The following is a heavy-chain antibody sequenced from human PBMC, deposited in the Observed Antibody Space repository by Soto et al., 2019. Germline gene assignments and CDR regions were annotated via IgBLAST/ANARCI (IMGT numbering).Heavy chain of an antibody. Sequence: QVQLVESGGGVVQPGRSLRLSCAASGFTFSSYAMHWVRQAPGKGLEWVAVISYDGSNKYYADSVKGRFTISRDTSKNVLYLQVNSLRAEDPAVYYCAREVDLWFGAIPQTGWFDPWGQGTLFTVSS. J-gene: IGHJ5*02. D-gene: IGHD3-10*01. CDR3: AREVDLWFGAIPQTGWFDP. CDR2: ISYDGSNK. CDR1: GFTFSSYA. V-gene: IGHV3-30-3*01.